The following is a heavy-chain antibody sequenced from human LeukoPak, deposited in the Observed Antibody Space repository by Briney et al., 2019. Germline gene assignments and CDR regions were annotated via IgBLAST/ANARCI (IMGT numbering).Heavy chain of an antibody. J-gene: IGHJ3*02. CDR3: ARTYDFGRGPPGDAFDN. CDR2: IDARSGIT. V-gene: IGHV3-48*04. CDR1: GFTFRIFG. D-gene: IGHD3-3*01. Sequence: GGSLRLSCAASGFTFRIFGLDWVRQAPGKGPEWVSYIDARSGITYYADSVQGRFTISRDDARESVFLQMDGLRVDDTAVYYCARTYDFGRGPPGDAFDNWGPGTWVIVSS.